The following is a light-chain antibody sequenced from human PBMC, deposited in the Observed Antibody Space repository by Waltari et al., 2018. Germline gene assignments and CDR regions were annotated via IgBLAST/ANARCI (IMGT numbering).Light chain of an antibody. CDR2: CAS. CDR1: HSVLYSPNNKNY. V-gene: IGKV4-1*01. J-gene: IGKJ4*01. CDR3: QQYYSTPVT. Sequence: DIVMTQSPDSLAVSLGERATINCNSTHSVLYSPNNKNYLAWYQQKPGQPPKLLIYCASTRESGVPDRFSGSVSGTDFTLTITSLQAEDVAVYYCQQYYSTPVTFGGGTKVDIK.